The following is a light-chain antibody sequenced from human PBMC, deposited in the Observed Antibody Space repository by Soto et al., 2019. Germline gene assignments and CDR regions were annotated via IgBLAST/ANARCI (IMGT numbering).Light chain of an antibody. CDR3: AAWDDSLNGGV. CDR2: EGT. V-gene: IGLV2-23*01. Sequence: QSALTQPASVSGSPGQSITISCTGSSTALGSYRLVSWYQHHPGKVPKLIIYEGTKRPSGVSNRFSGSEPGNTASLTISGLQAEDEADYYCAAWDDSLNGGVFGGGTKLTVL. CDR1: STALGSYRL. J-gene: IGLJ3*02.